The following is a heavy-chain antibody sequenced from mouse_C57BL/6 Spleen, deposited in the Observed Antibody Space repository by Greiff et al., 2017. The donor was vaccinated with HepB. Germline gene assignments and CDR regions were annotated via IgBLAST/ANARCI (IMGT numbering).Heavy chain of an antibody. CDR1: GYTFTSYW. V-gene: IGHV1-55*01. D-gene: IGHD2-4*01. CDR3: ARYYDYQYYAMDY. Sequence: VQLQQSGAELVKPGASVKMSCKASGYTFTSYWITWVKQRPGQGLEWIGDIYPGSGSTNYNEKFKSKATLTVDTSSSTAYMQLSSLTSEDSAVYYCARYYDYQYYAMDYWGQGTSVTVSS. J-gene: IGHJ4*01. CDR2: IYPGSGST.